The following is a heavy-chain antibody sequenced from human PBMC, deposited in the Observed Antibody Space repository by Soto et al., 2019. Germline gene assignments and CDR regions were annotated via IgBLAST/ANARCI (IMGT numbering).Heavy chain of an antibody. V-gene: IGHV4-34*01. J-gene: IGHJ5*02. D-gene: IGHD2-21*01. CDR1: GGSFSGYY. CDR3: ARGHSIPREGDRGNWFDP. CDR2: INHSGST. Sequence: SETLALTCAVYGGSFSGYYWSWIRQPPGKGLEWIGEINHSGSTNYNPSLKSRVTISVDTSKNQFSLKLSSVTAADTAVYYCARGHSIPREGDRGNWFDPWGQGTLVTVSS.